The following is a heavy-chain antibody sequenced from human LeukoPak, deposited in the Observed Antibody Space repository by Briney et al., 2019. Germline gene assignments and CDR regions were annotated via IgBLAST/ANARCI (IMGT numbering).Heavy chain of an antibody. Sequence: SETLSLTCTVSDGSVSSGSYYWSWIRQPPGKGLEWIGYIYYSGSTNYNPSLKSRVTISVDTSKNQFSLKLSSVTAADTAVYYCARFRGAIFGATYHDYWGQGTLVTVSS. CDR2: IYYSGST. J-gene: IGHJ4*02. CDR3: ARFRGAIFGATYHDY. D-gene: IGHD3-3*01. CDR1: DGSVSSGSYY. V-gene: IGHV4-61*01.